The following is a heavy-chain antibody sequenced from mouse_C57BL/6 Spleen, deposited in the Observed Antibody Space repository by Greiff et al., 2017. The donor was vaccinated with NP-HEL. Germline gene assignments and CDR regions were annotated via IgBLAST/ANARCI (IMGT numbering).Heavy chain of an antibody. CDR1: GYAFSSSW. V-gene: IGHV1-82*01. J-gene: IGHJ4*01. CDR2: IYPGDGDT. CDR3: ASSTTITTRGYYYAMDY. D-gene: IGHD2-4*01. Sequence: VKLQESGPELVKPGASVKISCKASGYAFSSSWMNWVKQRPGKGLEWIGRIYPGDGDTNYNGKFKGKATLTADKSSSTAYMQLSSLTSEDSAVYFCASSTTITTRGYYYAMDYWGQGTSVTVSS.